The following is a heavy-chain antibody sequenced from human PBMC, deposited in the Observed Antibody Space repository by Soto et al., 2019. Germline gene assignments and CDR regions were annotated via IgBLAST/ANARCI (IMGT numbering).Heavy chain of an antibody. D-gene: IGHD3-3*01. Sequence: SEPLSLTCNFSGSSISSYYWSWIRQPPGKGLEWIGYVYYTGSTLYNPSLKSRVTISVAMSKKEFSLRLSSVIAADTAVYYCARTRMFESWIGSSGQGSPVTV. J-gene: IGHJ5*02. CDR3: ARTRMFESWIGS. CDR1: GSSISSYY. CDR2: VYYTGST. V-gene: IGHV4-59*01.